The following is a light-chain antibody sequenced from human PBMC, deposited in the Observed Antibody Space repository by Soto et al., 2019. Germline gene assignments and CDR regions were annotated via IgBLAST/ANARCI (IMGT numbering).Light chain of an antibody. CDR1: QSVGTF. CDR3: QQYGSSGT. CDR2: GAS. Sequence: EIVLTQSPATLSLSPGERATLSCRASQSVGTFFAWYQQKPGQAPRLLIYGASNRATGIPDRFSGSGSGTDFTLTISRLEPEDFAVYYCQQYGSSGTLGQGTKVDIK. V-gene: IGKV3-20*01. J-gene: IGKJ1*01.